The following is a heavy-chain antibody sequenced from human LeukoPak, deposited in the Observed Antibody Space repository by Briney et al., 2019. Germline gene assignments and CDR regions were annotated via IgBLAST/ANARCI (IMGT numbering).Heavy chain of an antibody. D-gene: IGHD5-12*01. CDR3: AKGGRRGYSGYDYLDY. CDR1: EFTFGSYW. Sequence: GGSLRLSCAASEFTFGSYWMSWARQAPGKGLEWVASIKQDGSEKYYVDSVKGRVTISRDNAKNSLYLQMNSLRAEDTAVYYCAKGGRRGYSGYDYLDYWGQGTLVTVSS. J-gene: IGHJ4*02. V-gene: IGHV3-7*01. CDR2: IKQDGSEK.